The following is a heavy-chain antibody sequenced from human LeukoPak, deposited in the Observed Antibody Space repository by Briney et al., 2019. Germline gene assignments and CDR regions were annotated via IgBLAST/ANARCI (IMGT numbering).Heavy chain of an antibody. D-gene: IGHD3-22*01. Sequence: SETLSLTCTVSGGSISSYYWSWIRQPPGKGLEWIGYIYYSGSTNYNPSLKSRVTISVDTSKNQFSLKLSSVTAADTAVYYCASFSSGHYYWGQGTLVTVSS. CDR1: GGSISSYY. V-gene: IGHV4-59*01. CDR2: IYYSGST. J-gene: IGHJ4*02. CDR3: ASFSSGHYY.